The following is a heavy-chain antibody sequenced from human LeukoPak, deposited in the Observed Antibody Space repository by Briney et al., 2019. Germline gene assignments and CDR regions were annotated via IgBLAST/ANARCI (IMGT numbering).Heavy chain of an antibody. J-gene: IGHJ3*02. CDR3: VRHVARAFDI. V-gene: IGHV4-34*01. CDR2: INHSGSS. Sequence: SETLSLTCTVYGGSFTNYYWSWIRQPPGKGLEWIGEINHSGSSKYNPSLKSRVTISIDTSKNQLSLKLSSVTAADTAVYSCVRHVARAFDIWGQGAKVTVSS. CDR1: GGSFTNYY.